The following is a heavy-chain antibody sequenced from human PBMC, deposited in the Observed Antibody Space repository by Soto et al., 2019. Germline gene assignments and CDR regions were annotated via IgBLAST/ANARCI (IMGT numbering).Heavy chain of an antibody. CDR2: ISGDAGTT. CDR1: GFTFSSYA. V-gene: IGHV3-48*02. J-gene: IGHJ4*02. CDR3: ARDRGLHGNSGYPFFDS. Sequence: EEQLVDSGGGLVQPGGSLRLTCAATGFTFSSYAMNWVRQAPGRGLDWIAYISGDAGTTYYADSVKGRFTISRDNDKNLLYLHMNGLRDEDTAVYYCARDRGLHGNSGYPFFDSWGQGTLVTVSS. D-gene: IGHD5-12*01.